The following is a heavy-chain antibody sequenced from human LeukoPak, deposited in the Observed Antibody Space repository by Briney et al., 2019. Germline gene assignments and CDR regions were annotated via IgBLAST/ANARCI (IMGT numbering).Heavy chain of an antibody. V-gene: IGHV1-69*04. Sequence: SVKVSCKSSGGTFSSYAISWVRQAPGQGLEWMGRIIPILGIANYAQKFQGRVTITADKSTSTAYMELSSLRSEDTAVYYCARASNYGDYGDYWGQGTMVTVSS. D-gene: IGHD4-17*01. CDR3: ARASNYGDYGDY. CDR2: IIPILGIA. CDR1: GGTFSSYA. J-gene: IGHJ4*02.